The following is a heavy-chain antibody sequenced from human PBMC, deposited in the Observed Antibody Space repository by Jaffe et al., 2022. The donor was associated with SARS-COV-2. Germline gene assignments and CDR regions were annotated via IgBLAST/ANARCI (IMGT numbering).Heavy chain of an antibody. D-gene: IGHD6-19*01. Sequence: EVQLVESGGVVVQPGGSLRLSCAASGFTFDDYAMHWVRQAPGKGLEWVSLISWDGGSTYYADSVKGRFTISRDNSKNSLYVQMNSLRAEDAALYYCARLFSGWAYDYWGQGTLVTVSS. V-gene: IGHV3-43D*03. CDR3: ARLFSGWAYDY. CDR2: ISWDGGST. J-gene: IGHJ4*02. CDR1: GFTFDDYA.